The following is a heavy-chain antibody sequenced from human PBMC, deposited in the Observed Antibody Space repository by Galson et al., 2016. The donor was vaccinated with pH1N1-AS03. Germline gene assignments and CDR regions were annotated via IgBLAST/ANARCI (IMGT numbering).Heavy chain of an antibody. CDR3: ARRSAAVSVTGCVDV. CDR1: GFTFRTYG. J-gene: IGHJ6*02. Sequence: SLRLSCAASGFTFRTYGMNWVRQAPGKGLEWVSSISSSSSYIYYADSVKGRFTISRDNARNSLYLQMNSLRAEDTAVYYCARRSAAVSVTGCVDVWGQGTTVTVSS. CDR2: ISSSSSYI. D-gene: IGHD6-19*01. V-gene: IGHV3-21*01.